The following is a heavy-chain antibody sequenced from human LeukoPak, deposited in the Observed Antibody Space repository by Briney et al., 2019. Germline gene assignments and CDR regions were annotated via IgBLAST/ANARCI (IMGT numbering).Heavy chain of an antibody. J-gene: IGHJ5*02. CDR3: AREGDSSGWYGGWFDP. Sequence: SETLSLTCTVSGGSMSSSSYYWGWIRQPPGKELEWIGSIYYSGSTYYNPSLKSRVTISVDTSKNQFSLKLGSVTAADTAVYYCAREGDSSGWYGGWFDPWGQGTLVTVSS. CDR2: IYYSGST. V-gene: IGHV4-39*02. D-gene: IGHD6-19*01. CDR1: GGSMSSSSYY.